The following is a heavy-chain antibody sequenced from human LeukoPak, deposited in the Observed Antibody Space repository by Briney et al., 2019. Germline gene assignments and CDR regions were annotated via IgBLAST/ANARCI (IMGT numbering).Heavy chain of an antibody. CDR3: AKETTVAGFYPYFDY. V-gene: IGHV3-9*01. Sequence: GRSLRLSCAASGFTFDDYAMHWVRQAPGKGLEWVSGISWNSGSIGYADSVKGRFTISRDNSKNTLYLQMSSLRAEDTAVYYCAKETTVAGFYPYFDYWGQGTLVTVSS. CDR1: GFTFDDYA. J-gene: IGHJ4*02. CDR2: ISWNSGSI. D-gene: IGHD6-19*01.